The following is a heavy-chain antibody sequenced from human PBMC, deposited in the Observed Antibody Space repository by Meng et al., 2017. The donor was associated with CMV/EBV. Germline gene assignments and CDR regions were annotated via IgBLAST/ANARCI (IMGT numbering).Heavy chain of an antibody. CDR3: ARDSSDYSSSWYLGY. V-gene: IGHV1-8*01. CDR2: MNPNSGNT. J-gene: IGHJ4*02. Sequence: ASVKVSCKASGYTFTSYDINWVRQATGQGLEWMGWMNPNSGNTGYAQKFQGRVTITTDESTSTAYMELSSLRSEDTAVYYCARDSSDYSSSWYLGYWGQGTLVTVSS. D-gene: IGHD6-13*01. CDR1: GYTFTSYD.